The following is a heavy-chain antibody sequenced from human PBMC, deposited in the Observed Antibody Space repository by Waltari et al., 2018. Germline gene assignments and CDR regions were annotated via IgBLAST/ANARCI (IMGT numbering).Heavy chain of an antibody. CDR2: IRYDGSNK. Sequence: QVQLVESGGGVVQPGGSLRLSCAASGFTFSSYGMHWVRQAPGKGLEWVACIRYDGSNKYYADSVKGRFTISRDNSKNTLYLQMNSLRAEDTAVYYCAKSLDFDWLRGDRWFDPWGQGTLVTVSS. D-gene: IGHD3-9*01. CDR1: GFTFSSYG. J-gene: IGHJ5*02. V-gene: IGHV3-30*02. CDR3: AKSLDFDWLRGDRWFDP.